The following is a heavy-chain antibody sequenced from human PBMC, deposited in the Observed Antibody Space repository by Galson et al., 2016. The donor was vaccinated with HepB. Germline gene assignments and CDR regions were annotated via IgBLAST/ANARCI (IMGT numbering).Heavy chain of an antibody. D-gene: IGHD3-3*01. CDR3: ARDLENYDFWSGYYKCLDY. V-gene: IGHV1-18*01. CDR2: ISAYNGNT. CDR1: GYTFTNYG. Sequence: SVKVSCKASGYTFTNYGINWVRQAPGQGLEWMGWISAYNGNTVYAQKLQGRVTMTTDTSTSTAYMELRSPRSDDTAVYYCARDLENYDFWSGYYKCLDYWGQGTLVTVSS. J-gene: IGHJ4*02.